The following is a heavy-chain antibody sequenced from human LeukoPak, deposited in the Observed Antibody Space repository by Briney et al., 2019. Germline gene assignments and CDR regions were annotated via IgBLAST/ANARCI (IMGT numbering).Heavy chain of an antibody. CDR2: IIPIFGTA. J-gene: IGHJ4*02. D-gene: IGHD3-22*01. CDR1: GGTFSSYA. CDR3: ARVSEYYYDSSGES. V-gene: IGHV1-69*05. Sequence: ASVKVSCKASGGTFSSYAISWVRQAPGQGLEWMGGIIPIFGTAKYAQKFQGRVTITTDESTSTAYMELSSLRSEDTAVYYCARVSEYYYDSSGESWGQGTLVTVSS.